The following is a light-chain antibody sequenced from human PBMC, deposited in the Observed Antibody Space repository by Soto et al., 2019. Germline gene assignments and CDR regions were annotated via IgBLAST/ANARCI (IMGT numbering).Light chain of an antibody. CDR3: QKYYSTSWT. CDR2: WAS. V-gene: IGKV4-1*01. J-gene: IGKJ1*01. CDR1: QSVLYSSNNKNY. Sequence: DIVMTQSPDSLAVSLGERATINCKSSQSVLYSSNNKNYLAWYQQKPGQPPKLLIYWASTRESGVPDRFSGSGAGTDFTLTISSLQAEDVAVYYCQKYYSTSWTFGQGTKAEIK.